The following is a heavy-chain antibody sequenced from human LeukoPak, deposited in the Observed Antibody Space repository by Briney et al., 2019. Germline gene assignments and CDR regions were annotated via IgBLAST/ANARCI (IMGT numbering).Heavy chain of an antibody. CDR2: ISAYNGNT. D-gene: IGHD6-13*01. CDR1: GYTFTSYG. V-gene: IGHV1-18*01. CDR3: ARGPIGSSWAYYFDY. J-gene: IGHJ4*02. Sequence: GASVKVSCKASGYTFTSYGISWVRQAPGQGLEWMGWISAYNGNTNYAQKLQGRVTMTTDTSTSTAYMELRSLRSDDTAVYYCARGPIGSSWAYYFDYWGQGTLVTVSS.